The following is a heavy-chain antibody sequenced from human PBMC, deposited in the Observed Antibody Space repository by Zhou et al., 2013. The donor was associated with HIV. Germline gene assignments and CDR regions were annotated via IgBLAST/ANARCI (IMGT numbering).Heavy chain of an antibody. CDR2: FDPQNRET. Sequence: QVHLLQSGTEVKKPGASVKVSCRISGYTLSELSIHWVRQSPGSGLEWVGRFDPQNRETTYGQTFQGRLTLTGETSTDTAFLEVASLTSDDTAVYYCATIPHLSGATVDMTAIGWGDYWGRGTPVTVSS. D-gene: IGHD2-21*02. V-gene: IGHV1-24*01. CDR3: ATIPHLSGATVDMTAIGWGDY. J-gene: IGHJ4*02. CDR1: GYTLSELS.